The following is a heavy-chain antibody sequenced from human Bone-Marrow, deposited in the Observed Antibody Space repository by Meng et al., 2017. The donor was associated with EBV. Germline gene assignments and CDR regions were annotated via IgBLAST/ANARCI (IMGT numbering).Heavy chain of an antibody. D-gene: IGHD1-26*01. CDR1: GGTFGSYA. Sequence: VRLVQSGVEVEKPGSSVEVSCKGSGGTFGSYAISWVRPAHGQGLEWMGGIIPIFGTANYAQKFQGRVTITADESTSTAYMELSSLRSEDTAVYYCARDCSGSYNNWFDPWGQGTLVTVSS. CDR2: IIPIFGTA. CDR3: ARDCSGSYNNWFDP. V-gene: IGHV1-69*01. J-gene: IGHJ5*02.